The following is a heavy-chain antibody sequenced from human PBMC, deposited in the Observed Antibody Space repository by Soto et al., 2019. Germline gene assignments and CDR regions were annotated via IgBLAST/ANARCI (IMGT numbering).Heavy chain of an antibody. CDR2: IFYSGST. CDR3: ARHLTYCSAGSCYSDFPYYGMDV. J-gene: IGHJ6*02. D-gene: IGHD2-15*01. Sequence: SETLSLTCTVSGDSISSNNNYWGWIRQPPGKGLEWIGSIFYSGSTYYNPSLKSRVTISVDTSKNQFSLKLSSVTAADTAVYYCARHLTYCSAGSCYSDFPYYGMDVWGQGTTVTVSS. V-gene: IGHV4-39*01. CDR1: GDSISSNNNY.